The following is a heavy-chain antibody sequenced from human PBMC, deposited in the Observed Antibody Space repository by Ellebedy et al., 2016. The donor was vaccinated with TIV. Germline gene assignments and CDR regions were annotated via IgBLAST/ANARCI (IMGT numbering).Heavy chain of an antibody. D-gene: IGHD5-18*01. CDR1: GFTFSSYS. CDR2: ISSSSSTI. V-gene: IGHV3-48*04. J-gene: IGHJ6*03. Sequence: GESLKISXAASGFTFSSYSMNWVRQAPGKGLEWVSYISSSSSTIYYADSVKGRFTISRDNAKNSLYLQMNSLRAEDTAVYYCARPKTVDTANGYLDVWGKGTTVTVSS. CDR3: ARPKTVDTANGYLDV.